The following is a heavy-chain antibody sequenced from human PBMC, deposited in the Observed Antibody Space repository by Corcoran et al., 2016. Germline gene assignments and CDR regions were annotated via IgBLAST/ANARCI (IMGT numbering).Heavy chain of an antibody. CDR2: ITGTGTMT. J-gene: IGHJ4*02. CDR1: GFTFSHHS. CDR3: TRDAGYVVFDF. D-gene: IGHD1-1*01. V-gene: IGHV3-48*04. Sequence: EVQLVESGGGLVQPGGSLRLSCSASGFTFSHHSMHWVRRAPGKGLEWIWYITGTGTMTYYADSVKGRFTISRDNARNSLDLQMNSLRIEDTAVYYCTRDAGYVVFDFWGQGTLVTVSS.